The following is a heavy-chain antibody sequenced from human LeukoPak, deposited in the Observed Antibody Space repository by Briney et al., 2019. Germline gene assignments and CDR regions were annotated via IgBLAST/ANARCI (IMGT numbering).Heavy chain of an antibody. D-gene: IGHD3-22*01. CDR3: ARPDYYDSSALDY. CDR1: GSRFTSYW. V-gene: IGHV5-51*01. CDR2: IYPGDSDT. J-gene: IGHJ4*02. Sequence: GASLQISCKGSGSRFTSYWIGWVRPMPGKGLEWMGIIYPGDSDTRYSPSFQGQVTISADKSISTAYLQWSSLKASDTAMYYCARPDYYDSSALDYWGQGTLVTVSS.